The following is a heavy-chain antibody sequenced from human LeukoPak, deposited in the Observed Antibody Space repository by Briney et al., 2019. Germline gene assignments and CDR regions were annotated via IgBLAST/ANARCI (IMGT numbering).Heavy chain of an antibody. D-gene: IGHD6-13*01. J-gene: IGHJ4*02. Sequence: GASVKVSCKASGYTFTSYAMHWVRQAPGQRLEWMVWINAGNGNTKYSQKFQGRVTITRDTSASTAYMELSSLRSEDTAVYYCARDRYSGYSSTYFDYWGQGTLVTVSS. CDR2: INAGNGNT. V-gene: IGHV1-3*01. CDR1: GYTFTSYA. CDR3: ARDRYSGYSSTYFDY.